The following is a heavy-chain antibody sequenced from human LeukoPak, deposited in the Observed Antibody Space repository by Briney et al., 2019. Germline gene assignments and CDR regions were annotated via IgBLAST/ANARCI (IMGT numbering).Heavy chain of an antibody. Sequence: EASVKVSCKASGGTFSSYAISWVRQAPGQGLEWMGRIIPILGIANYAQKFQGRVTITADKSTSTAYMELSSLRSEDTAVYYCARDPGIAGLSWFDPWGQGTLVTVSS. J-gene: IGHJ5*02. CDR2: IIPILGIA. CDR1: GGTFSSYA. D-gene: IGHD6-13*01. CDR3: ARDPGIAGLSWFDP. V-gene: IGHV1-69*04.